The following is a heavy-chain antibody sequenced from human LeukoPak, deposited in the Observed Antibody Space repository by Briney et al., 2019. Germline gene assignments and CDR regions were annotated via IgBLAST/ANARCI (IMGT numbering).Heavy chain of an antibody. Sequence: GRSLRLSCVASEFTFNNFGMHWVRQAPGKGLEWVAVISYDGTNKYYADSVKGRFTISRDIPKNTLYLQMNSLRAEDTAVYYCAKVSSGWCPLDYWGQGTLVTVSS. CDR2: ISYDGTNK. J-gene: IGHJ4*02. CDR3: AKVSSGWCPLDY. V-gene: IGHV3-30*18. CDR1: EFTFNNFG. D-gene: IGHD6-19*01.